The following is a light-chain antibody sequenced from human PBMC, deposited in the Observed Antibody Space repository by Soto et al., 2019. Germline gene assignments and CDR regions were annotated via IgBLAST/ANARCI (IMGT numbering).Light chain of an antibody. CDR1: QSVSGN. Sequence: EIVMTQSPDTLSVSAGERATLSCMASQSVSGNLAWYQQKPGQAPRLLIYDTSTRATGIPARFSGSGSGTEFTLTISSLQSEDFAVYYCQQYNNWPPITCGQGTRREIK. CDR3: QQYNNWPPIT. J-gene: IGKJ5*01. V-gene: IGKV3-15*01. CDR2: DTS.